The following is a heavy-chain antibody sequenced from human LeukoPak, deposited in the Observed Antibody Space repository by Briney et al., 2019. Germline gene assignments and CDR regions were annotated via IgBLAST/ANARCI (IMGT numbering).Heavy chain of an antibody. CDR3: ANRIVGAKHFDY. Sequence: GGSLRLSCAASGFTFSSYTMSWVRQAPGKGLEWVSSIGGSGVTYYPDSVKGRFTISRDNSKNTLYLLMTSLGVEDTAVYYCANRIVGAKHFDYWGQGTLVTVSS. J-gene: IGHJ4*02. CDR2: IGGSGVT. V-gene: IGHV3-23*01. CDR1: GFTFSSYT. D-gene: IGHD1-26*01.